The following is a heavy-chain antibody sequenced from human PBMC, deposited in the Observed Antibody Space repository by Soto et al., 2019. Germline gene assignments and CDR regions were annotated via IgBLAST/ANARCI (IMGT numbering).Heavy chain of an antibody. CDR2: INTDGSST. CDR3: TRDPGAYSSTWSFYFDS. CDR1: GFTFSRFW. J-gene: IGHJ4*02. Sequence: EVQLVESGGGLVQPGGSLRLSCAASGFTFSRFWMHWVRQAPGKGLVWVSRINTDGSSTTYADSVKGRFTISRDNAKNTLYLQMDSMRAEDTGVYYGTRDPGAYSSTWSFYFDSWGQGTLVTVSS. D-gene: IGHD6-13*01. V-gene: IGHV3-74*01.